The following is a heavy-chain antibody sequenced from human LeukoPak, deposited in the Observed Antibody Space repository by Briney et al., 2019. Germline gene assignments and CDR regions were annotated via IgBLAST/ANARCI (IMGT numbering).Heavy chain of an antibody. CDR1: GGSISSSSYY. Sequence: SETLSLTCTVSGGSISSSSYYWGWIRQPPGKGLEWIGSIYYSGSTYYNPSLKSRVTISVDTSKNQFSLKLSSVTAADTAVYYCARRGNYGDHDYWGQGTLVTVSS. V-gene: IGHV4-39*01. J-gene: IGHJ4*02. D-gene: IGHD4-17*01. CDR2: IYYSGST. CDR3: ARRGNYGDHDY.